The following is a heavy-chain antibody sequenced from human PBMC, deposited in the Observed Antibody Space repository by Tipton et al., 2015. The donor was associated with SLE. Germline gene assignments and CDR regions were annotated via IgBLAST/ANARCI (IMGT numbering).Heavy chain of an antibody. CDR1: GFTFSSYS. CDR2: ISSSSSTI. J-gene: IGHJ6*02. Sequence: SLRLSCAASGFTFSSYSMNWVRQAPGKGLEWVSYISSSSSTIYYADSVKGRFTISRDNAKNSLYLQMNSLRAEDTAVYYCAREQWLAYYYYYYGMDVWGQGTTVTVSS. D-gene: IGHD6-19*01. V-gene: IGHV3-48*01. CDR3: AREQWLAYYYYYYGMDV.